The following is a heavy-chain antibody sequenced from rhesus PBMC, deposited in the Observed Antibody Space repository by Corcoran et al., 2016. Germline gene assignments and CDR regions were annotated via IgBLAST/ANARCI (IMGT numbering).Heavy chain of an antibody. Sequence: QVQLQESGPGLVKPSETLSLPCAVSGYSISSGYFWGWVRQPPGQGLKYIGFITGSSGRAYYNPSLKSRVAISKDTSKNQFSLKLTSVTAADTAVYYCVRELNHDSTYYYFDFWGQGVLVTVSS. V-gene: IGHV4-99*02. CDR1: GYSISSGYF. CDR2: ITGSSGRA. J-gene: IGHJ4*01. D-gene: IGHD4-29*01. CDR3: VRELNHDSTYYYFDF.